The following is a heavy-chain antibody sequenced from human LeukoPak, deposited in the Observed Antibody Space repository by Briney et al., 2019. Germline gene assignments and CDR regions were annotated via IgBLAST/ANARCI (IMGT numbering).Heavy chain of an antibody. V-gene: IGHV3-66*01. D-gene: IGHD3-16*01. J-gene: IGHJ4*02. CDR1: GFXVSNDY. CDR2: IFAGGSA. CDR3: AKANSYDSYYFDY. Sequence: GGSLRLSCAASGFXVSNDYMSWVRQAPGKGLEWISFIFAGGSAYYADSVKGRFTISRDRSKNTLFLQMNSLRAEDTAVYYCAKANSYDSYYFDYWGQGALVIVSS.